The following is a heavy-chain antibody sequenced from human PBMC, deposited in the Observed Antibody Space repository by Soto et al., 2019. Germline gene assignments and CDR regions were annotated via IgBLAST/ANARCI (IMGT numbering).Heavy chain of an antibody. Sequence: PGGSLRLSCAASGFTFSNAWMSWVRQAPGKGLEWVGRIKSKTDGGTTDYAAPVKGRFTISRDDSKDTLYLQMNSLKTEDTAVYYCTTGRSRYCSGGSCYDYWGQGTLVTVSS. CDR1: GFTFSNAW. CDR3: TTGRSRYCSGGSCYDY. J-gene: IGHJ4*02. V-gene: IGHV3-15*01. D-gene: IGHD2-15*01. CDR2: IKSKTDGGTT.